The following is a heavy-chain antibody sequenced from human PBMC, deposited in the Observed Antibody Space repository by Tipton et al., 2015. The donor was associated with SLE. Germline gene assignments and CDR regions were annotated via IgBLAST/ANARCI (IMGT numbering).Heavy chain of an antibody. CDR3: AKEDSGLFDASDI. D-gene: IGHD6-19*01. CDR1: GGSISSHH. Sequence: TLSLTCTVSGGSISSHHWSWIRQSPGKGLEWIGNIFDSGGTHYNPSLNSRITISVDTSKSQFSLKVNSVTAADAAVYYCAKEDSGLFDASDIWGQGTMVTVSS. J-gene: IGHJ3*02. V-gene: IGHV4-59*11. CDR2: IFDSGGT.